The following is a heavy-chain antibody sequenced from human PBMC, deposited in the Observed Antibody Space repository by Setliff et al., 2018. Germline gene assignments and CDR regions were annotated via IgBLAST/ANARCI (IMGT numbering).Heavy chain of an antibody. V-gene: IGHV4-61*01. D-gene: IGHD2-8*01. CDR2: IYSSGNT. CDR3: AREGFYCTNGVCYRPFDY. J-gene: IGHJ4*02. CDR1: GGSISSGSYY. Sequence: SETLSLTCTVSGGSISSGSYYWSWIRQPPGKGLEWIGDIYSSGNTNYNPSLKSRVTISVDTSKNQFSLNLTSVTAADTAVYYCAREGFYCTNGVCYRPFDYWGQGTLVTVSS.